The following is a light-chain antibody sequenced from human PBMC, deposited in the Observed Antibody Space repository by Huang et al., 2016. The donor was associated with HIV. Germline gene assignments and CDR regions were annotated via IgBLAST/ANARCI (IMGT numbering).Light chain of an antibody. CDR3: QQYHDLPV. CDR2: DAS. Sequence: DIQMTQSPSSLAASIGDRVTITCQASQEISDSLKWYQQKPGKAPKLLIYDASNLETGVPPRFSGSGSGTDFTFTISSLQPEDIATYYCQQYHDLPVFGPGTKVDI. J-gene: IGKJ3*01. V-gene: IGKV1-33*01. CDR1: QEISDS.